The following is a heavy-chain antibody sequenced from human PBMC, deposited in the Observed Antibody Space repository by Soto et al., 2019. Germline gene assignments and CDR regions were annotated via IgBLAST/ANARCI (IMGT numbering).Heavy chain of an antibody. Sequence: EVQLLESGGGLAQPGGSLRLSCAAAGFTFRSYAMNWVRQAPGKGLEWVSRITGSGVTTYYANSVKGRFTISRDNSNNTLSLQMNSLRAEDTAVYYCAKDLLHTYSYDSSGFFDYWGQGTLVTVSS. D-gene: IGHD3-22*01. CDR2: ITGSGVTT. CDR3: AKDLLHTYSYDSSGFFDY. CDR1: GFTFRSYA. J-gene: IGHJ4*02. V-gene: IGHV3-23*01.